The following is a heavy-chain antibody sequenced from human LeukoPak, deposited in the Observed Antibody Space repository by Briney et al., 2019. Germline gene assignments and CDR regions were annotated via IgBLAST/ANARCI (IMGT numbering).Heavy chain of an antibody. CDR3: ASGDVVTSSPLFDY. V-gene: IGHV4-34*01. D-gene: IGHD4-17*01. CDR2: INHSGST. CDR1: GGSFSGYY. J-gene: IGHJ4*02. Sequence: SETMSLTCAVYGGSFSGYYWSWIRQPPGKGLEWIGEINHSGSTNYNPSLKSRVTISVDTSKNQFSLKLSSVTAADTAVYYCASGDVVTSSPLFDYWGQGTLVTVSS.